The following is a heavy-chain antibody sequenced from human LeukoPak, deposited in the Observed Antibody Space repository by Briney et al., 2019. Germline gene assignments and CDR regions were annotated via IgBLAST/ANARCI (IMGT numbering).Heavy chain of an antibody. Sequence: PGGSLRLSCAASGFAFSSYAMSWVRQAPGKGLEWVSAISGSGGSTYYADSVKGRFTISRDNSKNTLYLQMNSLRAEDTAVYYCAKDSLWFREEVDAFDIWGQGTVVTVSS. J-gene: IGHJ3*02. CDR2: ISGSGGST. V-gene: IGHV3-23*01. D-gene: IGHD3-10*01. CDR3: AKDSLWFREEVDAFDI. CDR1: GFAFSSYA.